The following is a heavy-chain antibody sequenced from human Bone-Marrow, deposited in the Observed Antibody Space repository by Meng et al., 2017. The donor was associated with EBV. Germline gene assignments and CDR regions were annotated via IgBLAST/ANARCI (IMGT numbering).Heavy chain of an antibody. CDR2: INTNTWNP. Sequence: QGHLSQSGYELKKPEASMKISCKASGDRFTSYAMNWVRQAPGQGLEWMGWINTNTWNPTYAQGFTGRFVFSLDTSVSTAYLQISSLKAEDTAVYYCARGVLGMVYYFDYWAREPWSPSPQ. J-gene: IGHJ4*02. V-gene: IGHV7-4-1*02. D-gene: IGHD3-10*01. CDR3: ARGVLGMVYYFDY. CDR1: GDRFTSYA.